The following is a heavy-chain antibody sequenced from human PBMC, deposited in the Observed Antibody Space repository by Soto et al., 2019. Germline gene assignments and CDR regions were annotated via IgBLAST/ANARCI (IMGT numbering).Heavy chain of an antibody. Sequence: XGSLRLSCAAAGFTFSSYSMNWVRQAPGKGLEWVSSISSSSSYIYYADSVKGRFTISRDNAKNSLYLQMNSLRAEDTAVYYCARGEDIVVVVAATDGMDVWGQGTTVTVSS. CDR3: ARGEDIVVVVAATDGMDV. V-gene: IGHV3-21*01. CDR2: ISSSSSYI. J-gene: IGHJ6*02. D-gene: IGHD2-15*01. CDR1: GFTFSSYS.